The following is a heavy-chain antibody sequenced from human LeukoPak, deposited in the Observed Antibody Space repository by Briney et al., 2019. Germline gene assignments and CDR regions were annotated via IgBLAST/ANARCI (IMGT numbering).Heavy chain of an antibody. D-gene: IGHD2-21*02. Sequence: SETLSLTCVVSGGSISNTNYYWGWIRQPPGKGLEWIGYIYYSGSTNYNPSLKSRVTISVDTSKNQFSLKLSSVTAADTAVYYCARVTWGALGYMDVWGKGTTVTISS. CDR1: GGSISNTNYY. CDR2: IYYSGST. V-gene: IGHV4-61*05. CDR3: ARVTWGALGYMDV. J-gene: IGHJ6*03.